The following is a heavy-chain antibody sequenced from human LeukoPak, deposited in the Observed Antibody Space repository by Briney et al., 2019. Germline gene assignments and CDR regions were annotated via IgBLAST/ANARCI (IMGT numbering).Heavy chain of an antibody. CDR3: AKDLAARPRGCDY. CDR2: IYYSGST. J-gene: IGHJ4*02. D-gene: IGHD6-6*01. V-gene: IGHV4-59*12. CDR1: GGSISSYY. Sequence: SETLSLTCTVSGGSISSYYWSWIRQPPGKGLEWIGYIYYSGSTNYNPSLKSRVTISVDTSKNQFSLKLSSVTAADTAVYYCAKDLAARPRGCDYWGQGTLVTVSS.